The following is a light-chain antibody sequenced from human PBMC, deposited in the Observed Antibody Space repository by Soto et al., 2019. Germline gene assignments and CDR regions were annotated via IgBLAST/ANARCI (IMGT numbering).Light chain of an antibody. J-gene: IGKJ4*01. Sequence: DIQMTQSPSSLSASVGDRVTITCRASQSITTYLNRYRQKPGKAPKLLIYAASSLQSGVPSRFSGSGSETEFTLSISSLQPEDFATYFCQQIYSAPLTFGGGTKVDI. CDR2: AAS. V-gene: IGKV1-39*01. CDR1: QSITTY. CDR3: QQIYSAPLT.